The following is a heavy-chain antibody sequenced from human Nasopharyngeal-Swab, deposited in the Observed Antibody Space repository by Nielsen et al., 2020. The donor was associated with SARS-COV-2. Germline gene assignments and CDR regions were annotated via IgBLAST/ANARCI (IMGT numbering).Heavy chain of an antibody. CDR3: ATGDPTTYWYFDL. Sequence: ASVKVSCKVSGYTLTELSMHWVRQAPGKGLEWMGGFDPEDGETIYAQKFQGRVTMTEDTSTDTAYKELSSLRSEDTAVYYCATGDPTTYWYFDLWGRGTLVTVSS. CDR2: FDPEDGET. J-gene: IGHJ2*01. D-gene: IGHD4-17*01. CDR1: GYTLTELS. V-gene: IGHV1-24*01.